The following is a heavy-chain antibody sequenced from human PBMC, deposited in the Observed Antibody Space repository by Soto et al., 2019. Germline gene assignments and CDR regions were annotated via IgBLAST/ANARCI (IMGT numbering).Heavy chain of an antibody. CDR2: IYYRGNA. CDR1: GGSISSYY. J-gene: IGHJ6*02. V-gene: IGHV4-59*01. CDR3: ARDSGRMYYDSWSGYDYGMDV. Sequence: SETLSLTCTVSGGSISSYYWSWIRQPPGKGLEWIGYIYYRGNANYNPSLKSRVTISVDTSKNQFSLKLSSVTAADTAVYYCARDSGRMYYDSWSGYDYGMDVWGQGTTVTVSS. D-gene: IGHD3-3*01.